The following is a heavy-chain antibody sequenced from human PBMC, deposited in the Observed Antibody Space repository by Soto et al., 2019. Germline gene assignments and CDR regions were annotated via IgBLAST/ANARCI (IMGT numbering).Heavy chain of an antibody. Sequence: QVQLVESGGGVVQPGRSLRLSCAASGFTFSSYGMHWVRQAPGKGLEWVAVIWYDGSNKYYADSVKGRFTISRDNSKNSLYLQMNSLRAEDTVVYYCARERYCSGGSCFGTGYYFDYWGQGTLVTVSS. J-gene: IGHJ4*02. CDR1: GFTFSSYG. CDR3: ARERYCSGGSCFGTGYYFDY. V-gene: IGHV3-33*01. CDR2: IWYDGSNK. D-gene: IGHD2-15*01.